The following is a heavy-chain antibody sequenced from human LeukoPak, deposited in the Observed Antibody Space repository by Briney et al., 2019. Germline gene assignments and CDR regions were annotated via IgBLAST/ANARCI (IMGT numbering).Heavy chain of an antibody. CDR2: ISYDGSNK. V-gene: IGHV3-30*18. CDR3: AKDRQQWLNWFDP. D-gene: IGHD6-19*01. CDR1: GFTFSSYG. Sequence: PGGSLRLSYAASGFTFSSYGMHWVRQAPGKGLEWVAVISYDGSNKYYADSVKGRFTISRDNSKNTLYLQMNSLRAEDTAVYYCAKDRQQWLNWFDPWGQGTLVTVSS. J-gene: IGHJ5*02.